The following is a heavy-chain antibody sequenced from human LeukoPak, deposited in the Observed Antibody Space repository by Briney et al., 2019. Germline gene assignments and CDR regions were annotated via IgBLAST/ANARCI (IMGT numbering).Heavy chain of an antibody. CDR3: ASLGEYDDDILTGSEHAFDI. J-gene: IGHJ3*02. V-gene: IGHV4-59*01. D-gene: IGHD3-9*01. CDR2: IYYSGGT. CDR1: GGSISSYY. Sequence: PSETLSLTCTVSGGSISSYYWSWIRQPPGKGLEWIGYIYYSGGTEYNPSLKSRVTISVDTSKNQFSLKLSSVTAADTAVYYCASLGEYDDDILTGSEHAFDIWGQGTMVTVSS.